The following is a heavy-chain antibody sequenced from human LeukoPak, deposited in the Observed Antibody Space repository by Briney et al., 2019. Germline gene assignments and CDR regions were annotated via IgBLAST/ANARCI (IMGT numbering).Heavy chain of an antibody. D-gene: IGHD2-2*01. CDR2: IKPSSGST. Sequence: ASVKVSCKPSGYTLTNYYMHWVRPAPGQGLEWLGIIKPSSGSTTYAQKFQGRVTMTRDTSTSTVYMELTSLGSEDTAVYYCANIVVASNYAMDVWGQGTTVSVSS. CDR1: GYTLTNYY. CDR3: ANIVVASNYAMDV. V-gene: IGHV1-46*01. J-gene: IGHJ6*02.